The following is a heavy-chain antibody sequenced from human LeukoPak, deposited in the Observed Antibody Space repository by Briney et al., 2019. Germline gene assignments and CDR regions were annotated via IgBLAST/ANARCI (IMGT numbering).Heavy chain of an antibody. J-gene: IGHJ4*02. D-gene: IGHD5-12*01. V-gene: IGHV3-48*04. CDR2: IASSDSTI. CDR1: GFTFSSYS. CDR3: ARVREYSGYPTD. Sequence: GGSLRLSCAASGFTFSSYSMNWVRQAPGKGLEWVSYIASSDSTIYYADSVKGRFTISRDSAKNSLYLQMNSLRAEDTAVYYCARVREYSGYPTDWGQGTLVTVSS.